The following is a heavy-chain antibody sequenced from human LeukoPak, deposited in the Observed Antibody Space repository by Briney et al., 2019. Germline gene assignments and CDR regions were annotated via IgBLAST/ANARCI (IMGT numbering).Heavy chain of an antibody. D-gene: IGHD3-22*01. CDR1: GGSFSGYY. CDR3: ARARPHTTYYYDSSGYYA. V-gene: IGHV4-34*01. Sequence: PSETLSLTCAVYGGSFSGYYWSWIRQPPGKGLEWIGEINHSGSTNYNPSLKSRVTISVDTSKNQFSLKLSSVTAADTAVYYCARARPHTTYYYDSSGYYAWGQGTLVTVSS. CDR2: INHSGST. J-gene: IGHJ5*02.